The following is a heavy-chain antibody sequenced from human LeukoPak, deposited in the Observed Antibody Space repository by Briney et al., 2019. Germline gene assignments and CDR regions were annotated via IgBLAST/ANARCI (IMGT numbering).Heavy chain of an antibody. CDR2: INPNSGGT. J-gene: IGHJ4*02. Sequence: ASVKVSCKASGGSFSSYVITWVRQAPGQGLEWMGWINPNSGGTNYAQKFQGRVTMTRDTSISTAYMELSRLRSDDTAVYYCARKKNFDYWGQGTLVTVSS. CDR1: GGSFSSYV. CDR3: ARKKNFDY. V-gene: IGHV1-2*02.